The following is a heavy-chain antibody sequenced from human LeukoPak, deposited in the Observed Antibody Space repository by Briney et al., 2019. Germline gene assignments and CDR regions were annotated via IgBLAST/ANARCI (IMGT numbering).Heavy chain of an antibody. CDR3: AGDHSRSWYFWFDP. CDR1: GGSISSDY. D-gene: IGHD6-13*01. Sequence: SETLSLTCTVSGGSISSDYWSWIRQPPGKGLKWMGYIYYSGRTYYNASPKSRITTSVDTSKNHLSIKLSSVTTADTTAYYCAGDHSRSWYFWFDPWGQGTLVTVSS. J-gene: IGHJ5*02. V-gene: IGHV4-59*01. CDR2: IYYSGRT.